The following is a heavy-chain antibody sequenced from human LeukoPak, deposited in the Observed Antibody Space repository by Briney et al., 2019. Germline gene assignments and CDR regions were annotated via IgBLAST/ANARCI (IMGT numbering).Heavy chain of an antibody. CDR3: AREVFGATMIDY. CDR1: GYTFTGYY. D-gene: IGHD1-26*01. CDR2: INPSGGST. Sequence: GASVKVSCKASGYTFTGYYMHWVRQAPGQGLEWMGIINPSGGSTSYAQKFQGRVTMTRDMSTSTVYMELSSLRSEDTAVYYCAREVFGATMIDYWGQGTLVTVSS. J-gene: IGHJ4*02. V-gene: IGHV1-46*01.